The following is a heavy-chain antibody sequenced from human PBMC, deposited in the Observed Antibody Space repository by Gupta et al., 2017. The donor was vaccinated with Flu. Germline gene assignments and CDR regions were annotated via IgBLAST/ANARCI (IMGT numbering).Heavy chain of an antibody. CDR2: ISSDSVGR. Sequence: WFRQAPVKGLEWVLSISSDSVGRDYADSVKGRFTISRDNSDNTVYLQMTSLRVADTAVYFCAKFDSSAFPENWGQGTPVHVSS. J-gene: IGHJ4*02. CDR3: AKFDSSAFPEN. D-gene: IGHD3-22*01. V-gene: IGHV3-23*01.